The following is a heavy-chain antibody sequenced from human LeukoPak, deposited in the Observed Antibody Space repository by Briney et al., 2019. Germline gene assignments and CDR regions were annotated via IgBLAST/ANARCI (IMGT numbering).Heavy chain of an antibody. CDR1: GFTFSNSI. J-gene: IGHJ6*04. CDR2: ISSSGSTI. V-gene: IGHV3-48*04. CDR3: AELGITMIGGV. D-gene: IGHD3-10*02. Sequence: GGSLRLSCAASGFTFSNSIMNWVRQAPGKGLEWVSYISSSGSTIYYADSVEGRFTISRDNAKNSLYLQMNSLRAEDTAVYYCAELGITMIGGVWGKGTTVTISS.